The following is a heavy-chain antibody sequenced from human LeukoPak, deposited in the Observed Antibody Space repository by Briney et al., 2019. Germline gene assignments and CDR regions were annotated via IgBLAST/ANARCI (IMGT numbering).Heavy chain of an antibody. J-gene: IGHJ6*03. CDR1: GFTFDDYA. V-gene: IGHV3-9*03. Sequence: PGGSLRLSCAAPGFTFDDYAMHWVRQAPGKGLEWVSGISWNSGSIGYADSVKGRFTISRDNAKNSLYLQMNSLRAEDMALYYCAKSTEFVRGPMDVWGKGTTVTVSS. CDR3: AKSTEFVRGPMDV. D-gene: IGHD3-10*01. CDR2: ISWNSGSI.